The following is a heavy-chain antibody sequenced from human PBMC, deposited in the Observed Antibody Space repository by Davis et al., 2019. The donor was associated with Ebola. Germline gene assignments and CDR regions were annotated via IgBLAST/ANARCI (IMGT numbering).Heavy chain of an antibody. V-gene: IGHV3-64D*06. CDR3: VKEGSSSWSLYYYYGMDV. CDR1: GFIFRNYV. CDR2: IISNGGST. Sequence: PGGSLRLSCETSGFIFRNYVMSWVRQAPGKGLEYVSAIISNGGSTYYADSVKGRFTISRDNSKNTLYLQMSSLRAEDTAVYYCVKEGSSSWSLYYYYGMDVWGQGTTVTVSS. D-gene: IGHD6-13*01. J-gene: IGHJ6*02.